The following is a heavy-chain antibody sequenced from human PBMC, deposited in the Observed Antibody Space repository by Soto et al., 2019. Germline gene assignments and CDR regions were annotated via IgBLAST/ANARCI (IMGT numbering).Heavy chain of an antibody. CDR2: IYWNDDK. CDR1: GFSLSTSGVG. Sequence: SGPTLVNPTQTLTLTCTFSGFSLSTSGVGVGWIRQPPGKALEWLALIYWNDDKRYSPSLKSRVTITKDTSKTQVVLTMTNMDPVDTATYYCAHRGSGVGYYDFLSGPSSTFDYWGHGTLVTVSS. D-gene: IGHD3-3*01. J-gene: IGHJ4*01. CDR3: AHRGSGVGYYDFLSGPSSTFDY. V-gene: IGHV2-5*01.